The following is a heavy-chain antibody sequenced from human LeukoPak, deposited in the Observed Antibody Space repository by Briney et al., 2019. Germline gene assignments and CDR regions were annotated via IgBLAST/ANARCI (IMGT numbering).Heavy chain of an antibody. D-gene: IGHD6-6*01. V-gene: IGHV4-34*01. Sequence: SETLSLTCAVYGGSFSDDYWSWIRQPPGKGLEWIGEVTHGGGTHYNPTLRSRVTLSGDSSKNQFSLTLSSVTTADTAVYYCARVHMEASSQGAFDIWGQGVVVTVSS. J-gene: IGHJ3*02. CDR2: VTHGGGT. CDR3: ARVHMEASSQGAFDI. CDR1: GGSFSDDY.